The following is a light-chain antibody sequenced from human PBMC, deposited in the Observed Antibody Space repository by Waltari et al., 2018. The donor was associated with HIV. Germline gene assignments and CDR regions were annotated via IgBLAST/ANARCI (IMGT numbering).Light chain of an antibody. CDR3: LHDYIFPST. Sequence: AIHITHSPSSLSASIGDRVTITCLASQGIGKDLSWYHQKPGKAPNLLFYAASILQGGVSSRFSGAGSATDFTLTISNLQPEDFATYFCLHDYIFPSTFGPGTKLEI. CDR2: AAS. CDR1: QGIGKD. J-gene: IGKJ2*01. V-gene: IGKV1-6*02.